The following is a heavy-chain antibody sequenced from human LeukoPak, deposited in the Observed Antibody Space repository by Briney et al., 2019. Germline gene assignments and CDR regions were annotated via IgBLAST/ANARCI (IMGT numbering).Heavy chain of an antibody. D-gene: IGHD5-18*01. CDR2: INPNSGGT. J-gene: IGHJ4*02. CDR1: GYTFTDYY. V-gene: IGHV1-2*06. Sequence: ASVKVSCTASGYTFTDYYLHWVRQAPGQGLEWMGRINPNSGGTYYAQNFQGRVTMTRDTSISTAYMELSSLRSDDTAVYYCATDKGYSYGYPLDYWGQGTLVTVSS. CDR3: ATDKGYSYGYPLDY.